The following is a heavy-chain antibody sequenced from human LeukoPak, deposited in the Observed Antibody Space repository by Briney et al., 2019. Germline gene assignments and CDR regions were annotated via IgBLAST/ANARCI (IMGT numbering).Heavy chain of an antibody. J-gene: IGHJ4*02. CDR3: ASGPYYEDSSGYYEGFGY. V-gene: IGHV4-59*01. D-gene: IGHD3-22*01. CDR2: IYYSGST. Sequence: ASETLSLTYTVSGGSISSYYWSWIRQPPGKGLEWIGYIYYSGSTNYNPSLKSRVTISVDTSKNQFFLKLSSVTAADTAVYYCASGPYYEDSSGYYEGFGYWGQGTLVTVSS. CDR1: GGSISSYY.